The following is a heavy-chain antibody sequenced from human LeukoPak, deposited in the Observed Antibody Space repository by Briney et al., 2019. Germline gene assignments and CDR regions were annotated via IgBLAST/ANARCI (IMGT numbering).Heavy chain of an antibody. CDR3: ARVVPAAIMSFWYFDL. CDR2: IYTSGST. D-gene: IGHD2-2*02. CDR1: GGSISRFY. V-gene: IGHV4-4*07. J-gene: IGHJ2*01. Sequence: LSLTCTVSGGSISRFYWSWIRQPARKGREWIGRIYTSGSTNYNPSLKSRVTMSVDTSKNQFSLKLSSVTAADTAVYYCARVVPAAIMSFWYFDLWGRGTLVTVSS.